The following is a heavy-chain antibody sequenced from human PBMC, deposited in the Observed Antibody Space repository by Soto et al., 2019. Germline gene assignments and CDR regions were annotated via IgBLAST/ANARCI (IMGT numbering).Heavy chain of an antibody. D-gene: IGHD6-13*01. Sequence: QVLLLQSGSEVKKPGSSVKVSCKASGDAFQSYAIHWVRQAPGQGLEYMGRFIPSYDRTKYAQKVQGRVAMTTDTSTRTAYMELRGLTSDDTAVYYCGVSAGLDFWGQGTRVTVSS. CDR3: GVSAGLDF. CDR1: GDAFQSYA. V-gene: IGHV1-69*06. CDR2: FIPSYDRT. J-gene: IGHJ4*02.